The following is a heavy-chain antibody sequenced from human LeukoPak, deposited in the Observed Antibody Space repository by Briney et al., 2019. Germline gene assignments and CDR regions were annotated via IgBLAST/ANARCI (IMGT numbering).Heavy chain of an antibody. J-gene: IGHJ4*02. V-gene: IGHV3-9*03. CDR3: AASYGVSGKFDY. CDR2: ISWNSGSI. CDR1: GLTFDDYA. D-gene: IGHD2-8*01. Sequence: GGSLRLSCAASGLTFDDYAMHWVRQAPGKGLEWVSGISWNSGSIGYADSVKGRFTISRDNAKNSLYLQVNSLRAEDMAWLYCAASYGVSGKFDYWGQGTLVTVSS.